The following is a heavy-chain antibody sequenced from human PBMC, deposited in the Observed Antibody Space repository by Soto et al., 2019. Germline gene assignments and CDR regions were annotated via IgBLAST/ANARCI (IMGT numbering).Heavy chain of an antibody. CDR1: GGSISSGGYY. D-gene: IGHD3-16*02. CDR2: IYYSGST. CDR3: ARVRGELSLVDY. Sequence: QVQLQESGPGLVKPSQTLSLTCTVSGGSISSGGYYWSWFRQHPGKGLEWIGYIYYSGSTYYNPSLKSRVTISVDTSKNHFFLKLSSVTAADTAVYYCARVRGELSLVDYWGQGTLVTVSS. J-gene: IGHJ4*02. V-gene: IGHV4-31*03.